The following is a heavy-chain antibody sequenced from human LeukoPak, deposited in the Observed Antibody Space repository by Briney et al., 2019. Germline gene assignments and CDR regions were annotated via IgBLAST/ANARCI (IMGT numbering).Heavy chain of an antibody. CDR2: FDPENGET. J-gene: IGHJ5*02. D-gene: IGHD3-3*01. CDR3: SADAYRNS. CDR1: GDTLTDLS. Sequence: ASVKVSCKVSGDTLTDLSIHWVRLGPGRGPEWKGGFDPENGETIYAQKFRGRVIMTEDTSTDTAHMVLSSPTSAETTIFYFSADAYRNSWGQGTLVIVFS. V-gene: IGHV1-24*01.